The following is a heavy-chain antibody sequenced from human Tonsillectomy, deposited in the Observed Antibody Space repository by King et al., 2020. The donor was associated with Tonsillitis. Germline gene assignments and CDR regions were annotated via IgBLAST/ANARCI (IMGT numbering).Heavy chain of an antibody. CDR2: IYASGNS. J-gene: IGHJ4*02. CDR3: ARDAGSAGPEDF. Sequence: QVQLQESGPGLVGPSQTLSLTCSVSGGPISSDGNYWAWIRQPAGKGLEWIGRIYASGNSDYNPSLKSRVTISVDTSKNQFSLELRSVTAADTAVYYCARDAGSAGPEDFWGQGTLVTVSS. CDR1: GGPISSDGNY. V-gene: IGHV4-61*02. D-gene: IGHD6-13*01.